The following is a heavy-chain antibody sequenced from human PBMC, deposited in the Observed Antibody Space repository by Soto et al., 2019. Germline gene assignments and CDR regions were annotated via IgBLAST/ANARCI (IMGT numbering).Heavy chain of an antibody. CDR3: ANRLARPYYYDSSGYPPDYYYYGMDV. J-gene: IGHJ6*02. CDR1: GFTFSSYA. V-gene: IGHV3-23*01. D-gene: IGHD3-22*01. CDR2: ISGSGGST. Sequence: EVQLLESGGGLVQPGGSLRLSCAASGFTFSSYAMSWVRQAPGKGLEWVSAISGSGGSTYYADSVKGRFTISRDNSKNTLYLQMNSLRAEDTAVYYSANRLARPYYYDSSGYPPDYYYYGMDVWGQGTTVTVSS.